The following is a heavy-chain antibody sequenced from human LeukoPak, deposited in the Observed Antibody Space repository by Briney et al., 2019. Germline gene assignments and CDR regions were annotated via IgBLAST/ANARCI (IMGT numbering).Heavy chain of an antibody. Sequence: SETLSLTCTVAGGSISNYYWSWIRQPAGKGLEWIGSINYSGSTYYNPSLKSRVTISVDTSKNQFSLKLSSVTAADTAVYYCARGYGGNSAVFYYYYGMDVWGQGTTVTVSS. CDR3: ARGYGGNSAVFYYYYGMDV. J-gene: IGHJ6*02. CDR2: INYSGST. V-gene: IGHV4-59*01. D-gene: IGHD4-23*01. CDR1: GGSISNYY.